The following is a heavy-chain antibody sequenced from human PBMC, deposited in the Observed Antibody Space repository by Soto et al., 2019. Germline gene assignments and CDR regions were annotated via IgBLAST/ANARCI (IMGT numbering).Heavy chain of an antibody. J-gene: IGHJ4*02. CDR2: ISSSSSYI. Sequence: EVQLVESGGGLVKPGGSLRLSCAASGFTFSDYSMNWVRQAPGKGLEWVSSISSSSSYIYYADSVKGRFTVSRDNAKNSLSLQMNSLRAEDTAVYYGARDDGAARGLDPFDYWGQGTVVTVSS. CDR1: GFTFSDYS. V-gene: IGHV3-21*01. D-gene: IGHD3-10*01. CDR3: ARDDGAARGLDPFDY.